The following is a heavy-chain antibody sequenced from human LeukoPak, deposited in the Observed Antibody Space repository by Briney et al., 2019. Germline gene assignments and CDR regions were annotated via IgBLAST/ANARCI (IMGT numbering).Heavy chain of an antibody. V-gene: IGHV1-2*02. CDR3: ARVRADMYYYGSGSYYMGY. CDR2: INPNSGGT. J-gene: IGHJ4*02. CDR1: GYTFTGYY. Sequence: ASVKVSCKASGYTFTGYYMHWVRQAPGQGLEWMGWINPNSGGTNYAQKFQGRVTMTRDTSISTAYMELSRLRSDDTAVYYCARVRADMYYYGSGSYYMGYWGQGTLVTVSS. D-gene: IGHD3-10*01.